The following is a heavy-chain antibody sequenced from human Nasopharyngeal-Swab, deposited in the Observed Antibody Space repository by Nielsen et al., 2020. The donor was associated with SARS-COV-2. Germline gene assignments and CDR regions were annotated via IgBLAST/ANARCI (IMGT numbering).Heavy chain of an antibody. CDR3: ARPAGGDFAPLGFDY. Sequence: ASVKVSCKVSGYTLTELSMHWVRQAPGKGLEWMGWINAGNGNTKYSQKFQGRVTMTRDTSTSTVYMELSSLRSEDTAVYYCARPAGGDFAPLGFDYWGQGTLVTVSS. CDR1: GYTLTELS. CDR2: INAGNGNT. V-gene: IGHV1/OR15-3*01. J-gene: IGHJ4*02. D-gene: IGHD3-16*01.